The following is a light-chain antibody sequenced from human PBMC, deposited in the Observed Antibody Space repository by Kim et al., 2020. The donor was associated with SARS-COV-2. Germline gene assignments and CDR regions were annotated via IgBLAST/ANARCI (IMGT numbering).Light chain of an antibody. CDR3: QQYSSSPAT. CDR2: GAS. Sequence: SPGESATLYCRASQSVSRNYLSWYQQNPGQAPRLLIYGASSRATGIPDRFSGSGSGTDFTLTITRLEPEDFAVYYCQQYSSSPATFGQGTKVDIK. J-gene: IGKJ1*01. V-gene: IGKV3-20*01. CDR1: QSVSRNY.